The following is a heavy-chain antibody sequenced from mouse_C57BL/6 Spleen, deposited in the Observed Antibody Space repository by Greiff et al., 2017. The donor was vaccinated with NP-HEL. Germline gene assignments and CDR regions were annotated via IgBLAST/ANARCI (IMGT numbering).Heavy chain of an antibody. D-gene: IGHD1-1*01. J-gene: IGHJ2*01. V-gene: IGHV5-6*01. Sequence: EVKLMESGGDLVKPGGSLKLSCAASGFTFSSYGMSWVRQTPDKRLEWVATISSGGSYTYYPDSVKGRFTISRDNAKNTLYLQMSSLKSEDTAMYYCARHRNYYGSSRYFDYWGQGTTLTVSS. CDR2: ISSGGSYT. CDR1: GFTFSSYG. CDR3: ARHRNYYGSSRYFDY.